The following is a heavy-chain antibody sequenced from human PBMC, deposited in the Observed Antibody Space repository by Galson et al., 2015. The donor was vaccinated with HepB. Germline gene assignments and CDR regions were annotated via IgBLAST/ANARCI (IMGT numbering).Heavy chain of an antibody. Sequence: SLRLSCAASGFTFSDYAMHWVRQGPGKGPEWVAVVSTDGITKYSADSVEGRFTISRDNFEDPVYLEMDSLRLEDTAVYYCARDRGGYWGHDPAYYFDYWGQGTLGTVSS. CDR2: VSTDGITK. CDR3: ARDRGGYWGHDPAYYFDY. CDR1: GFTFSDYA. D-gene: IGHD5-12*01. J-gene: IGHJ4*02. V-gene: IGHV3-30-3*01.